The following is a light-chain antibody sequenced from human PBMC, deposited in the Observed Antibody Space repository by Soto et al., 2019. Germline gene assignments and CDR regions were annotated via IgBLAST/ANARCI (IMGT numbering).Light chain of an antibody. CDR3: QQYNGIPLLT. J-gene: IGKJ4*01. Sequence: DLQMTQSPSTLSASVGDRVTITCRASQNINNWLAWYQQKPGKAPKPLIYRASTLESGVPSRFSGSGSGTEFTLAISSLQLDDVATYYCQQYNGIPLLTFGGGTKVDIK. CDR1: QNINNW. V-gene: IGKV1-5*03. CDR2: RAS.